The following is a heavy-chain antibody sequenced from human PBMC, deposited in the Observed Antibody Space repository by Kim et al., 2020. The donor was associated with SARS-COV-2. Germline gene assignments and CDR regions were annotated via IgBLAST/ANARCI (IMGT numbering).Heavy chain of an antibody. CDR3: ARDSPLLWLLGY. J-gene: IGHJ4*02. D-gene: IGHD3-22*01. CDR1: GFTFSSYA. CDR2: ISYDGSNK. Sequence: GGSLRLSCAASGFTFSSYAMHWVRQAPGKGLEWVAVISYDGSNKYYADSVKGRFTISRDNSKNTLYLQMNSLRAEDTAVYYCARDSPLLWLLGYWGQGTLVTVSS. V-gene: IGHV3-30-3*01.